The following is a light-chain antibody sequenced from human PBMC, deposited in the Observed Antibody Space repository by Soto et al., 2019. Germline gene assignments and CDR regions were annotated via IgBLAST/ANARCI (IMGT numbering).Light chain of an antibody. V-gene: IGKV3-11*01. CDR2: DAS. CDR1: QSVSNY. J-gene: IGKJ4*01. Sequence: EIVLTQSPATLPLSPGERATLSCRASQSVSNYLAWYQQKPGQPPRLLIHDASNRATGIPARFSGSGSGTCFTLTIRCLAPEDFAVYYGQPRSNWPPLLTFGGGTTVEIK. CDR3: QPRSNWPPLLT.